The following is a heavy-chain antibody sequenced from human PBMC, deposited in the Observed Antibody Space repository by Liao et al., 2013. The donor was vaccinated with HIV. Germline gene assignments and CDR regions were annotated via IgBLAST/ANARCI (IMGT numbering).Heavy chain of an antibody. V-gene: IGHV4-61*02. Sequence: QLQESGPGLVKPSQTLSLTCTVSGGSISSGGYYWSWIRQPAGKGLEWIGRIYTTGGTNYNPSLKSRITISVDTPKNQFSLKLRSVTAADTAVYYCARAGDSSSWYGGAFDIWGQGTMVTVSS. CDR3: ARAGDSSSWYGGAFDI. CDR2: IYTTGGT. D-gene: IGHD6-13*01. CDR1: GGSISSGGYY. J-gene: IGHJ3*02.